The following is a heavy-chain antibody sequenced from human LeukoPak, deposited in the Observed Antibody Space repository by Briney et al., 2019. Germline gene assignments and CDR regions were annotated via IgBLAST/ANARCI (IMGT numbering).Heavy chain of an antibody. D-gene: IGHD3-16*01. CDR3: ARVRGGFFV. J-gene: IGHJ3*01. CDR1: GFTFSNAW. V-gene: IGHV3-7*01. CDR2: IKQDGSEK. Sequence: GGSLRLSCAASGFTFSNAWMSWVRQAPGKGLEWVANIKQDGSEKYYVDSVKGRFTLQMNSLRAEDTAMYYCARVRGGFFVWGQGTMVTVSS.